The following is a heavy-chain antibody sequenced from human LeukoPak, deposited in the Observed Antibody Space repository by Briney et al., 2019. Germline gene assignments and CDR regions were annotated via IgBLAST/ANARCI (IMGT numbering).Heavy chain of an antibody. V-gene: IGHV3-23*01. CDR2: ITGSGSFS. D-gene: IGHD3-22*01. CDR3: ARGNYYDSSGYYYPFAFDI. Sequence: GGSLRLSCAASGFTFSSYAMSWVRQAPGKGLEWVSSITGSGSFSHYADSVKGRFTISRDNAKNSLYLQVNSLRAEDTAVYYCARGNYYDSSGYYYPFAFDIWGQGTMVTVSS. CDR1: GFTFSSYA. J-gene: IGHJ3*02.